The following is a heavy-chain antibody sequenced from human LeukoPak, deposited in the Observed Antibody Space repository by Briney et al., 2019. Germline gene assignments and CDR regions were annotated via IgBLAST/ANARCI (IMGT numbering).Heavy chain of an antibody. CDR1: GGSISSGSYY. CDR2: IYTSGST. D-gene: IGHD6-19*01. V-gene: IGHV4-61*02. J-gene: IGHJ3*02. Sequence: PSQTLSLTCTDSGGSISSGSYYWSWIRQPAGKGLEWIVRIYTSGSTNYNPSLKSRVTISVDTSKNQFSLKLSSVTAADTAVYYCARDQDPGIAVASGFDIWGQGTMVTVSS. CDR3: ARDQDPGIAVASGFDI.